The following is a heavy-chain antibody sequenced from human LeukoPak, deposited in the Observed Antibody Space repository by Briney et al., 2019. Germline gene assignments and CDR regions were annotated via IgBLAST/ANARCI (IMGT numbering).Heavy chain of an antibody. Sequence: GGSLRLSCAASGFTFSDYAMSWVRQAPGEGLEWVSVISVSGGTTYYADSVKGRFTISRDSSKNTLYLQMTSLRADDTAVYYCAKGTRGYSAYTFDYWGQGALSPSPQ. J-gene: IGHJ4*02. CDR2: ISVSGGTT. V-gene: IGHV3-23*01. CDR1: GFTFSDYA. CDR3: AKGTRGYSAYTFDY. D-gene: IGHD5-12*01.